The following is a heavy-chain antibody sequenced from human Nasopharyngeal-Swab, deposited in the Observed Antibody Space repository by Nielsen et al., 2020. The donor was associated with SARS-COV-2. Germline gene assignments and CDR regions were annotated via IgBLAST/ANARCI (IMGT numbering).Heavy chain of an antibody. D-gene: IGHD6-19*01. Sequence: SETLSLTCTVSGDSISSNYWSWIRQPPGKGLEWFGSIYYSGSTNYNPSLKSRVTISVDTSKNQFSLKLSSVTAADTAVYYCASRRSVAGTGSDYWGQGTLVTVSS. V-gene: IGHV4-59*01. J-gene: IGHJ4*02. CDR2: IYYSGST. CDR1: GDSISSNY. CDR3: ASRRSVAGTGSDY.